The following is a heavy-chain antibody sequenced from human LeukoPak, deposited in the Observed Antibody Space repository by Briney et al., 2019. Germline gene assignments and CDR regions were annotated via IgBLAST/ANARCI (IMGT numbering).Heavy chain of an antibody. CDR2: IRYDGSNE. CDR3: ASRQGWELVSDFDY. J-gene: IGHJ4*02. D-gene: IGHD1-26*01. CDR1: GFTISTYG. V-gene: IGHV3-30*02. Sequence: GGSLRLSCAASGFTISTYGMDWVRQAPGKGLEWVAFIRYDGSNEYYGDSVKGRFTISRDNSKNTLYLQMNSLRAEDTAVYYCASRQGWELVSDFDYWGQGTLVTVSS.